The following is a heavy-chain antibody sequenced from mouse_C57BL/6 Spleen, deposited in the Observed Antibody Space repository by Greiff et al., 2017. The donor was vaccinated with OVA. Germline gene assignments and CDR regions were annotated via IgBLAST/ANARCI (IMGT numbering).Heavy chain of an antibody. CDR2: ISSGGSYT. CDR1: GFTFSSYG. D-gene: IGHD2-4*01. J-gene: IGHJ2*01. Sequence: EVQLVESGGDLVKPGGSLKLSCAASGFTFSSYGMSWVRQTPDKRLEWVATISSGGSYTYYPDSVKGRFTISRDNAKNTLYLQMSSLKSEDTAMYYCARQNDYDGYFDYWGQGTTLTVSS. CDR3: ARQNDYDGYFDY. V-gene: IGHV5-6*01.